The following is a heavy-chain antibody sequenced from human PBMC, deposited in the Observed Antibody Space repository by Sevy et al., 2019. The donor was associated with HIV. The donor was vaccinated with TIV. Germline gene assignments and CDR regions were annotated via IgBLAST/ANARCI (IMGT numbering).Heavy chain of an antibody. J-gene: IGHJ4*02. CDR2: ISAYNGNT. CDR1: GYTFTSYG. D-gene: IGHD3-22*01. Sequence: ASVKVSCKASGYTFTSYGISWVRQAPGQGLEWMAWISAYNGNTNYAQKLQGRVTMTTDTSTSTAYMELRSLRSDDTAMYYSARPYDSSGYYYVSYFDYWGQGTLVTVSS. CDR3: ARPYDSSGYYYVSYFDY. V-gene: IGHV1-18*04.